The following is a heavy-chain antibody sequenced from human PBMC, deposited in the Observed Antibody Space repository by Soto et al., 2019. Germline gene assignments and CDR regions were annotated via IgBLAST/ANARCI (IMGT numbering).Heavy chain of an antibody. CDR1: GYSFTSYW. Sequence: GQSLKISCKCSGYSFTSYWISWVRQMPGKGLEWMGRIDPSDSYTNYSPSFQGHVTISADKSISTAYLQWSSLKASDTAMYYCASPIVVVPAAHYGMDVWGQGTTVTGSS. V-gene: IGHV5-10-1*01. CDR3: ASPIVVVPAAHYGMDV. CDR2: IDPSDSYT. J-gene: IGHJ6*02. D-gene: IGHD2-2*01.